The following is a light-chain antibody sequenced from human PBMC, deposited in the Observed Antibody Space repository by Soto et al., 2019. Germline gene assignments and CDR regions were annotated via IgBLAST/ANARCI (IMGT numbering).Light chain of an antibody. V-gene: IGLV2-14*01. CDR1: SSDVGGYNY. CDR2: DVS. J-gene: IGLJ3*02. Sequence: QSALTQPASVTGSPGQSITISCTGTSSDVGGYNYVSWYQQHPGKAPKLMIYDVSSRPSVVSNRFSGSKSGNTASLTISGLQAEDEADYYCSSYTTTSSLLVFGGGTKVTVL. CDR3: SSYTTTSSLLV.